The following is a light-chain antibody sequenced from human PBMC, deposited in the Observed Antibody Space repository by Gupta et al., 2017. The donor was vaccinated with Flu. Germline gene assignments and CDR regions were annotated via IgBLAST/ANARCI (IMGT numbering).Light chain of an antibody. Sequence: SITISCTGTSSDVGGYNYVSWYQQHPGKAPKLMMYEVSNRPSGISNRFSGSKSGSTASLTISGLQAEDEADYYCSSYTSSSTPLFGGGTKLTVL. V-gene: IGLV2-14*01. J-gene: IGLJ3*02. CDR3: SSYTSSSTPL. CDR2: EVS. CDR1: SSDVGGYNY.